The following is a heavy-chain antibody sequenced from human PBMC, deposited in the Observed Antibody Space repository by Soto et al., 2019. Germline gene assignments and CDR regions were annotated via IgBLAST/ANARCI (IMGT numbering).Heavy chain of an antibody. D-gene: IGHD2-2*01. J-gene: IGHJ4*02. CDR1: GYTFTGQY. CDR2: INPNSGGT. V-gene: IGHV1-2*04. CDR3: ARGYCSSTSCHFDY. Sequence: QVQLVQSGAEVKKPGASMKVSCKASGYTFTGQYIHWVRQPPGQWLEWMGLINPNSGGTNYAQKFQGWVTMTRDTSISTAYMELSRLRSDDTAVYYCARGYCSSTSCHFDYWGQGTLVTVSS.